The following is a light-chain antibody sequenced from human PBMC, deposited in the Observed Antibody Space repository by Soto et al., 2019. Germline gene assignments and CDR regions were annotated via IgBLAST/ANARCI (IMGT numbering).Light chain of an antibody. Sequence: QAVVTQEPSLTVSPGGTVTLTYGSTPGAVTSGHYPNWFQQKPGQAPRALIYDTYNKHSWTPVRFSGSLLGGKAALTLSGAQPEDEAEYYCLLSYGGARVVFGGGTKLTVL. CDR2: DTY. J-gene: IGLJ2*01. CDR1: PGAVTSGHY. V-gene: IGLV7-46*01. CDR3: LLSYGGARVV.